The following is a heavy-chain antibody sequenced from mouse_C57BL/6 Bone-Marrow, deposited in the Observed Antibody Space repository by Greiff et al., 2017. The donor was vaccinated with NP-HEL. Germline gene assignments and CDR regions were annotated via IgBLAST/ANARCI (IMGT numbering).Heavy chain of an antibody. CDR1: GFNIKDDY. D-gene: IGHD1-1*01. CDR3: TRLTTVVATRDY. J-gene: IGHJ2*01. Sequence: EVQLQESGAELVRPGASVKLSCTASGFNIKDDYMHWVKQRPEQGLEWIGWIDPENGDTEYASKFQGKATITADTSSNTAYLQLSSLTSEDTAVYYCTRLTTVVATRDYWGQGTTLTVSS. CDR2: IDPENGDT. V-gene: IGHV14-4*01.